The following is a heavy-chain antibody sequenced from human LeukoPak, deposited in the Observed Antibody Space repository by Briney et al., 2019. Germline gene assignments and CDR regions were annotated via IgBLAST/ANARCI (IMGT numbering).Heavy chain of an antibody. J-gene: IGHJ4*02. CDR3: AKDLNWGGNY. V-gene: IGHV3-30*02. Sequence: GGSLRLSCAASGFTFSNYGMHWVRQAPGKGLEWVAHIRFDESDKYYADSVKGRFTISRDISRNTVYLQMNSLRPEDTAVYYCAKDLNWGGNYGARETLVT. CDR1: GFTFSNYG. D-gene: IGHD7-27*01. CDR2: IRFDESDK.